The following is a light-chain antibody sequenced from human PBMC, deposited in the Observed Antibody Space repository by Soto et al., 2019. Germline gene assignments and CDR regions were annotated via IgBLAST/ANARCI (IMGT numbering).Light chain of an antibody. V-gene: IGKV1-5*03. CDR1: QSISIW. J-gene: IGKJ1*01. CDR3: QHWHDYSWT. CDR2: KTS. Sequence: DIHMTQSPSTLSASVGDRVTITCRDSQSISIWLAWYQQKPGKAPNLLIYKTSSLETGVPSRFSGSGSGTEFTLTISSLQPDDFATYYCQHWHDYSWTFGQGTKVEVK.